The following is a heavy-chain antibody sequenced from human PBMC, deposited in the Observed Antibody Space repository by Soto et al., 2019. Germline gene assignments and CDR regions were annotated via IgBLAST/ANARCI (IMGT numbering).Heavy chain of an antibody. Sequence: QITLKESGPTLVRRTQTLTLTCIFTGFSLSSTAVGVGWIRQAPGQAPEWLALMYWNDDNHYSPPLKSRLTLTKDTSKNQVVLTMTNVDPVDTATYYCAHGSGWLFDHWGQGTLVTVTS. CDR2: MYWNDDN. CDR1: GFSLSSTAVG. J-gene: IGHJ4*02. D-gene: IGHD3-22*01. V-gene: IGHV2-5*01. CDR3: AHGSGWLFDH.